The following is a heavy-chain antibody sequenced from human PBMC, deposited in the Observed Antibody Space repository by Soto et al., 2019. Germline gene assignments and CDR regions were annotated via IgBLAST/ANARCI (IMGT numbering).Heavy chain of an antibody. J-gene: IGHJ4*02. CDR2: IIPMLGIP. Sequence: QVQLVQSGAEVKKPGSSVKVSCKASGGTFSSYTISWVRQAPGQGLEWMGRIIPMLGIPKYAQKFQGRVTITADYSTSTAYMELSSLISEDTAVYYCARATRPPPGVVMAGPFDHWGQGTLVTVSS. CDR3: ARATRPPPGVVMAGPFDH. D-gene: IGHD6-19*01. CDR1: GGTFSSYT. V-gene: IGHV1-69*02.